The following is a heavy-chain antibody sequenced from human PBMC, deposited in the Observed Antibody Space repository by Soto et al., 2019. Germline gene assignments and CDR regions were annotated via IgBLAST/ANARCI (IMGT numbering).Heavy chain of an antibody. CDR3: ARAGNVDIVATTPRYGMDV. CDR2: IYTSGST. Sequence: SETLSLTCTVSGGSISSYYWSWIRHPAGKGLEWIGRIYTSGSTNYNPSLKSRVTMSVDTSKNQFSLKLSSVTAADTAVYYCARAGNVDIVATTPRYGMDVWGQGTTVTVSS. CDR1: GGSISSYY. D-gene: IGHD5-12*01. V-gene: IGHV4-4*07. J-gene: IGHJ6*02.